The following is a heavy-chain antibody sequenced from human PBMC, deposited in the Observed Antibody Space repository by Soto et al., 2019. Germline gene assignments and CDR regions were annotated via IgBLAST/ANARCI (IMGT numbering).Heavy chain of an antibody. CDR1: GFTFSSYG. CDR2: ISYDGSNK. Sequence: GGSLRLSCAASGFTFSSYGMHWVRQAPGKGLEWVAVISYDGSNKYYADSVKGRFTISRDNSKNTLYLQMNSLRAEDTAVCYCAKDRRLYDNSGYSGYATWGRGTMVTVSS. V-gene: IGHV3-30*18. D-gene: IGHD3-22*01. J-gene: IGHJ1*01. CDR3: AKDRRLYDNSGYSGYAT.